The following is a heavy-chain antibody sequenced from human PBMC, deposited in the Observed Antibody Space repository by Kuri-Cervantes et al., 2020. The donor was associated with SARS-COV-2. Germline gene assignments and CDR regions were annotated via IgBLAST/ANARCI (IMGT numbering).Heavy chain of an antibody. CDR3: ARAISSWFDY. V-gene: IGHV3-48*02. CDR1: GFTFSSYS. Sequence: GESLKISCAASGFTFSSYSMNWVRQAPGKGLEWVSYISSSSSTIYHADSVKGRFTISRDNAKNSLYLQMNSLRDEDTAVYYCARAISSWFDYWGQGTLVTVSS. J-gene: IGHJ4*02. CDR2: ISSSSSTI. D-gene: IGHD6-13*01.